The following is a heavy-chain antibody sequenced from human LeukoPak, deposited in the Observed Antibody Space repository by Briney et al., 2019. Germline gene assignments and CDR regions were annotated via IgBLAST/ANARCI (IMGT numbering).Heavy chain of an antibody. J-gene: IGHJ4*01. Sequence: GGSLRLSCADSGFTFNDYGMSWVRQAPGKGLEWVSGINWDGGATGYADSVKGRFTISRDNAWKSLYLQIHSLSPEDTAIYYCARDLSSSWYSLAYWGHGTLVIVSS. CDR3: ARDLSSSWYSLAY. V-gene: IGHV3-20*04. CDR1: GFTFNDYG. CDR2: INWDGGAT. D-gene: IGHD6-13*01.